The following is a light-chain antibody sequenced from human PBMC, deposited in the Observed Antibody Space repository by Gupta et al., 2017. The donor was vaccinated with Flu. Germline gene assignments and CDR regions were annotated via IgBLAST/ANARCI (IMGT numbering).Light chain of an antibody. CDR3: QVWDSRTVV. CDR1: NIGSKK. J-gene: IGLJ2*01. CDR2: RDA. V-gene: IGLV3-9*01. Sequence: SYDLGQPLSVSVALGQTARITCEGNNIGSKKVNWYQQKPGQAPVLVIYRDANRPSGIPERFSGSNSGNTASLTISGAQAGDEADYYCQVWDSRTVVFGGGTTLTVL.